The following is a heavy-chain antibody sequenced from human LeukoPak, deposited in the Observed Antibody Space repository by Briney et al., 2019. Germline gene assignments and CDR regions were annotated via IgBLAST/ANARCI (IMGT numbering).Heavy chain of an antibody. V-gene: IGHV3-21*01. CDR3: ARGRTNSGWFDP. CDR2: ISSSSSYI. Sequence: GGSLRLSCAASGFTFSSYSMNWVRQAPGKGLEWVSSISSSSSYIYYADSVKGRFTTSRDNAKNSLYLQMNSLRAEDTAVYYCARGRTNSGWFDPWGQGTLVTVSS. CDR1: GFTFSSYS. J-gene: IGHJ5*02. D-gene: IGHD4-23*01.